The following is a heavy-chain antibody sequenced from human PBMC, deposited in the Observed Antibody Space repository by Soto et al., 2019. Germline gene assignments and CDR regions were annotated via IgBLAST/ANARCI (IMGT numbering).Heavy chain of an antibody. D-gene: IGHD6-13*01. CDR3: AKDSSIAAAGYYFDY. Sequence: GGSLRLSCAASGFTFSSFTMHWVRQAPGKGLEWVAVISYDGSNKYHADSVKGRFTISRDNSKNTLYLQMNSLRAEDTAVYYCAKDSSIAAAGYYFDYWGQGTLVTVSS. CDR2: ISYDGSNK. V-gene: IGHV3-30-3*01. J-gene: IGHJ4*02. CDR1: GFTFSSFT.